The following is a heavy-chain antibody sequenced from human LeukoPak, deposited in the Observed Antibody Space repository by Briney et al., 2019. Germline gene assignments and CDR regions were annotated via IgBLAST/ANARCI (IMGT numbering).Heavy chain of an antibody. Sequence: PGGSLRLSCAVSGFTLSNIWMNWVRQAPGKGLEWVGLIRSETHGGTTDYAAPVKGRFTISRDDSKNTLNLQMNSLKAEDTAVYYCAQGSGQHYEYWGQGTLVTASS. V-gene: IGHV3-15*07. J-gene: IGHJ4*02. CDR2: IRSETHGGTT. D-gene: IGHD6-19*01. CDR1: GFTLSNIW. CDR3: AQGSGQHYEY.